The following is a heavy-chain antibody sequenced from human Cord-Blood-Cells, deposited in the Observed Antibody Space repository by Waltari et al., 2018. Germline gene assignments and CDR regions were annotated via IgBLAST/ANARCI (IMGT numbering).Heavy chain of an antibody. CDR2: ISGSGGST. D-gene: IGHD6-13*01. J-gene: IGHJ4*02. CDR3: AKDYEGYSSSWPN. CDR1: GFTFSSYA. V-gene: IGHV3-23*01. Sequence: EVQLLESGGGLVQPGGSLRLSCAASGFTFSSYAMSWVRQAPGKGLEWVSAISGSGGSTYYADAVKGRFTISRDNSKNTLYLQMNSLRAEDTAVYYWAKDYEGYSSSWPNWGQGTLVTVSS.